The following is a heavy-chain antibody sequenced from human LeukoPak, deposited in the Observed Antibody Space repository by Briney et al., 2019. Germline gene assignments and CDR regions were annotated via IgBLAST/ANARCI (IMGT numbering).Heavy chain of an antibody. Sequence: PGGSLRLSCVASEFTFSSYWMHWVRQAPGEGLVWVSVINSDGSTTLYADSGKGRFTISRDNAKNTLYLQMNSLRAEDTAVYYCAGLRGKITTIDYWGQGTLVTVSS. CDR2: INSDGSTT. CDR3: AGLRGKITTIDY. D-gene: IGHD4-11*01. CDR1: EFTFSSYW. V-gene: IGHV3-74*03. J-gene: IGHJ4*02.